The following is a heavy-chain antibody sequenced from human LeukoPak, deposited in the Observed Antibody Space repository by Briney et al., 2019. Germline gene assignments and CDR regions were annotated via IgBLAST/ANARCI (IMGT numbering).Heavy chain of an antibody. D-gene: IGHD1-26*01. CDR2: VSGRGDYI. V-gene: IGHV3-23*01. Sequence: GGSPRLSSAAPGFTFGDYAMSLGRPAPGEGVGWVSTVSGRGDYISYADSVKGRFSISRDNSKNTLYLQMNSLRAEDTAVYYCAKDSGSYSGPDYWGQGTLVTVSS. CDR3: AKDSGSYSGPDY. CDR1: GFTFGDYA. J-gene: IGHJ4*02.